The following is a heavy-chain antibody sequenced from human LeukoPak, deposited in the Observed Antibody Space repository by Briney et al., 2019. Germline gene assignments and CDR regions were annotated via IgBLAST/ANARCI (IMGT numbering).Heavy chain of an antibody. CDR3: ARMGGLWDYDILTGYWHPLDY. CDR1: GYTFTSYG. Sequence: GASVKVSCKPSGYTFTSYGISWVRQAPGQVLEWMGSIIAYNGNTNYAQHLKARVTMTTATSTSTAYMELRSLRSDDTAVYYCARMGGLWDYDILTGYWHPLDYWGQGTLVTVSS. CDR2: IIAYNGNT. D-gene: IGHD3-9*01. J-gene: IGHJ4*02. V-gene: IGHV1-18*04.